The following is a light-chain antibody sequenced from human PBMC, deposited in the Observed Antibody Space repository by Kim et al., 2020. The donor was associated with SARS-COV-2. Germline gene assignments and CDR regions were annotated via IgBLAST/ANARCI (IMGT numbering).Light chain of an antibody. CDR2: AAS. J-gene: IGKJ4*01. V-gene: IGKV1-16*02. CDR1: QGIN. Sequence: LSASVGDRVTITGRASQGINLAWFQQKPGKAPKSLIYAASSLHSGVPSKFSGSGSGTDFTLTISSLQPEDFATYYCQQYNYYPFTFGGGTKVDIK. CDR3: QQYNYYPFT.